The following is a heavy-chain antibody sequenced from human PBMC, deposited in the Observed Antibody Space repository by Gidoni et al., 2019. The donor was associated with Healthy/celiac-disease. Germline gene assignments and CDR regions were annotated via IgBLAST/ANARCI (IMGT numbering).Heavy chain of an antibody. Sequence: QVQLQQWGAGLLKPSETLSLTCAVYGGSFSGYYWSWIRQPPGKGLEWIGEINHSGSTNYNPSLKSRVTISVDTSKNQFSLKLSSVTAADTAVYYCASSNPRLRYSYWGQGTLVTVSS. J-gene: IGHJ4*02. V-gene: IGHV4-34*01. CDR1: GGSFSGYY. CDR3: ASSNPRLRYSY. CDR2: INHSGST. D-gene: IGHD3-9*01.